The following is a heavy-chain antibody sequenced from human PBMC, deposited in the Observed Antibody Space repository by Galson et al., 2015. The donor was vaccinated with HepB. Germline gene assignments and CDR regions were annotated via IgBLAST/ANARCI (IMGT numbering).Heavy chain of an antibody. CDR3: ARGRDTIVVDY. V-gene: IGHV1-18*01. CDR1: GYTFISFG. Sequence: SVKVSCKASGYTFISFGISWVRQAPGQGLEWMGWISPYNGNTNYAQKPQGRVTMTTDTSTSTAYMELRSLRSDDTAVYYCARGRDTIVVDYWGQGTLVTVSS. J-gene: IGHJ4*02. D-gene: IGHD5-24*01. CDR2: ISPYNGNT.